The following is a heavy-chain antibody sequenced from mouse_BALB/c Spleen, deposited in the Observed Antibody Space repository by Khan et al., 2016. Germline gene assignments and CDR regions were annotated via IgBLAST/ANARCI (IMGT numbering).Heavy chain of an antibody. CDR1: TFSFSTYG. D-gene: IGHD2-2*01. Sequence: QVQLKQSGPNLLQPSQSLSITCTVSTFSFSTYGVHWVRQSPGKGLEWLGVIWRGGSADYNAAFVSRLNITKDSPKSQVFFKMNSLQTDDTAIYYCANVDYYGSDGAWFPYWGQGSLVTVSA. V-gene: IGHV2-5-1*01. CDR2: IWRGGSA. CDR3: ANVDYYGSDGAWFPY. J-gene: IGHJ3*01.